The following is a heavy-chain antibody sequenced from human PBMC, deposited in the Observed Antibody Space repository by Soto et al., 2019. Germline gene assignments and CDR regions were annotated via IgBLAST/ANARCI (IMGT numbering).Heavy chain of an antibody. D-gene: IGHD2-15*01. CDR2: IYYSGNT. CDR1: GGSISSYY. Sequence: SETLSLTCTVSGGSISSYYWSWIRQPPGKGLEWIGYIYYSGNTNYNPSLRSRVTISVDTSKNQFSLKLSSVAAADTAVYYCARDPYCSGGSCQNVWGQGTLVTVSS. J-gene: IGHJ4*02. V-gene: IGHV4-59*01. CDR3: ARDPYCSGGSCQNV.